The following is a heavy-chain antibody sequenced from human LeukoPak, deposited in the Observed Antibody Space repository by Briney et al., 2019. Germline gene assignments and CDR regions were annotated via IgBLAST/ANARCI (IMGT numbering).Heavy chain of an antibody. J-gene: IGHJ6*03. D-gene: IGHD3-16*02. CDR1: GYTFTSYD. Sequence: ASVKVSCKASGYTFTSYDINWVGQAPGQGLEWMGWMNPNSGNTGYAQKFQGRVTMTRNTSISTAYMELSSLRSEDTAVYYCARVDVQREYYDYVWGSYRYYGYYYYMDVWGKGTTVTISS. CDR3: ARVDVQREYYDYVWGSYRYYGYYYYMDV. V-gene: IGHV1-8*01. CDR2: MNPNSGNT.